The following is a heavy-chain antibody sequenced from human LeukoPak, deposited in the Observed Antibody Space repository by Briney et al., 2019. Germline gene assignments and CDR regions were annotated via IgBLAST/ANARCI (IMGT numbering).Heavy chain of an antibody. Sequence: SETLSLTCAVYGGSFSGYYWSWIRQPPGKGLEWIGEINHSGSTNYNPSLKSRVTISVDTSKNQFSLKLSSVTAADTAVYYCASSSIAARPNNWFDPWGQGTLVTVSS. V-gene: IGHV4-34*01. J-gene: IGHJ5*02. CDR1: GGSFSGYY. CDR2: INHSGST. CDR3: ASSSIAARPNNWFDP. D-gene: IGHD6-6*01.